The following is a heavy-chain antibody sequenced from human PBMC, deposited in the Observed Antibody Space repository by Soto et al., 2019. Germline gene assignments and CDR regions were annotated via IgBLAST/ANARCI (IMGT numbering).Heavy chain of an antibody. CDR3: AKGSSSVYYYYYGMDV. CDR1: GFNFRAYG. Sequence: QVQLVESGGGVVQPGRSLRLSCAASGFNFRAYGMHWVRQAPGKGLQWVAVMSSDASNKYYADSVNGRFTISRDNSQNTLDLQMNSVRPEDTAVYYCAKGSSSVYYYYYGMDVWGQGTTVTVSS. J-gene: IGHJ6*02. D-gene: IGHD6-6*01. V-gene: IGHV3-30*18. CDR2: MSSDASNK.